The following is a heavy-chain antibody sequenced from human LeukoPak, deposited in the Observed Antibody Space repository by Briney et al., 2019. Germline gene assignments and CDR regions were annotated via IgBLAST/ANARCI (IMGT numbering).Heavy chain of an antibody. V-gene: IGHV4-59*12. CDR1: GGSFSSYY. D-gene: IGHD6-13*01. CDR3: AKQQQLVLLEWFDP. J-gene: IGHJ5*02. CDR2: IYYSGST. Sequence: SETLSLTCTVSGGSFSSYYWSWIRQPPGKGLEWIGYIYYSGSTNYNPSLKSRVTISVDTSKNQFSLKLRSVTDADAAGYYLAKQQQLVLLEWFDPWGEGTLVTVSS.